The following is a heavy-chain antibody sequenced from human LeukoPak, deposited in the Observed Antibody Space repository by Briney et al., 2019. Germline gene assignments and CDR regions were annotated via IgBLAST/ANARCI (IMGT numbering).Heavy chain of an antibody. Sequence: SETLSLTCAVYGGSFSGYYWSWIRQPPGKGLEWIGEINHSGSTNYNPSLKSRVTISVDTSKNQFSLKLSSVTAADTAVYYCARSEVWTTPFFDPWGQGTLVTVSS. CDR2: INHSGST. CDR3: ARSEVWTTPFFDP. CDR1: GGSFSGYY. D-gene: IGHD3/OR15-3a*01. V-gene: IGHV4-34*01. J-gene: IGHJ5*02.